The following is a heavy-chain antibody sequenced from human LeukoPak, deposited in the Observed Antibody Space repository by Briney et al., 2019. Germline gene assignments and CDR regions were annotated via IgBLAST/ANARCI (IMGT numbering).Heavy chain of an antibody. Sequence: GASVKVSCKVSGYTLTELSMHWVRQAPRNGLEWMGGFDPEDGETIYAQKFQGRVTMTEDTSTDTAYMELSSLRSEDTAVYYCATTLRRGVLPFDYWGQGTLVTVSS. CDR1: GYTLTELS. J-gene: IGHJ4*02. CDR3: ATTLRRGVLPFDY. V-gene: IGHV1-24*01. D-gene: IGHD3-10*01. CDR2: FDPEDGET.